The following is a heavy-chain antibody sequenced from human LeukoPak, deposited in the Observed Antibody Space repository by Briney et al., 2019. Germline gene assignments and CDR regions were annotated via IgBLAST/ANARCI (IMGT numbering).Heavy chain of an antibody. CDR2: TYYRSKWYN. J-gene: IGHJ4*02. CDR3: AKAGGFGYCSITSCYDYFDY. CDR1: GDSVSSNSAA. Sequence: SQTLSLTCAISGDSVSSNSAAWNWIRQSPSRGLEWLGRTYYRSKWYNDYAVSVKSRITINPDTSKNQFSLQLNSVTPEDTAVYYCAKAGGFGYCSITSCYDYFDYWGQGTLVTVSS. D-gene: IGHD2-2*03. V-gene: IGHV6-1*01.